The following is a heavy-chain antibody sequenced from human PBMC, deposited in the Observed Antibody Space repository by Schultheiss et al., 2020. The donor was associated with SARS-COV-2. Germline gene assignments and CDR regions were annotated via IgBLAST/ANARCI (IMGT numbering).Heavy chain of an antibody. Sequence: SQTLSLTCTVSGGSISSGSYYWGWIRQPPGKGLEWIGSIYYSGSTYYNPSLKSRVTISVDRSKNQFSLKLSSVTAADTAVYYCASTGDYGRYFDLWGRGTLVTVSS. CDR3: ASTGDYGRYFDL. CDR1: GGSISSGSYY. D-gene: IGHD4-17*01. CDR2: IYYSGST. J-gene: IGHJ2*01. V-gene: IGHV4-39*07.